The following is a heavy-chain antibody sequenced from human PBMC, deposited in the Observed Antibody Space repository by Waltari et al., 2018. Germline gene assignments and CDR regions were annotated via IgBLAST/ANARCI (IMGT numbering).Heavy chain of an antibody. CDR3: ARGSAGRGSLFSL. D-gene: IGHD1-26*01. CDR1: ASDFTSYP. Sequence: QVHLLQSGPEVKKPGASVKLSCQASASDFTSYPLHWLRHALGHRPEWLRYVNPRNGNTRFSQICQDRVNVSFKSSATTVYMELTSRTSDDSAGYYGARGSAGRGSLFSLWGQGALVTVSS. CDR2: VNPRNGNT. J-gene: IGHJ4*02. V-gene: IGHV1-3*01.